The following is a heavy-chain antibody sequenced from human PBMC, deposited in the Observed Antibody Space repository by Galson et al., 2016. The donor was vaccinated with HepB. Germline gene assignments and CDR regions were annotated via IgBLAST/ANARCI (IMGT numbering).Heavy chain of an antibody. CDR3: AKGGRQYYDILTATDY. V-gene: IGHV3-30*18. CDR1: GFTFSSYG. J-gene: IGHJ4*02. Sequence: SLRLSCAASGFTFSSYGMHWVRQAPGKGLEWVAVISDDGSNKYYADSVKGRFAISRDNSKNTLYLQMYSLRPEDTAVYYCAKGGRQYYDILTATDYWGQGTLVTVSS. CDR2: ISDDGSNK. D-gene: IGHD3-9*01.